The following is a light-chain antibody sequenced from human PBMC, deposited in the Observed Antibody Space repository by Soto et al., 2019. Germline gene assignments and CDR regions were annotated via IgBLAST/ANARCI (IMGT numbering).Light chain of an antibody. Sequence: QSVLTQPASVSGSPGQSLTISCTGTSSDVGGYNYVSWYQQHPGKAPKLMIYEVSNRPSGVSNRFSGSKSGNTASLTISGLQAEDEADYYCTSYTSSNTLVFGRGTQLTVL. CDR2: EVS. CDR3: TSYTSSNTLV. J-gene: IGLJ7*01. CDR1: SSDVGGYNY. V-gene: IGLV2-14*01.